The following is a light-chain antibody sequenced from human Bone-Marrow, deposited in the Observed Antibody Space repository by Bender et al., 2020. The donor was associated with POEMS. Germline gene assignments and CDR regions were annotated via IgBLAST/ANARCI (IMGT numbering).Light chain of an antibody. Sequence: SALTRPPSAPGSPGQSVTISCTGTCSDVGGYEYVSWFRQRQGEAPKVIIFGVSNRPSGISSRFSASKSGNTASLTISGLQGADEADYYCQSYDSGMSGSGVFGTGTKVTVL. CDR2: GVS. V-gene: IGLV2-14*03. J-gene: IGLJ1*01. CDR1: CSDVGGYEY. CDR3: QSYDSGMSGSGV.